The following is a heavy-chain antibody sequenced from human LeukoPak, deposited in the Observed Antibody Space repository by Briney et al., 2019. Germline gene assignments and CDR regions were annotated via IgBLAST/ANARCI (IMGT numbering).Heavy chain of an antibody. J-gene: IGHJ4*02. Sequence: SETLSLTCTVSGGSISSYYWSWIRQPPGKGLEWIGYIYYSGSTNYSPSLKSRVTISVDTSKNQFSLRLSSVTAADTAVYFCAREYSTSSEGDYFDYWGQGSLVTVSS. CDR2: IYYSGST. D-gene: IGHD6-6*01. CDR1: GGSISSYY. V-gene: IGHV4-59*01. CDR3: AREYSTSSEGDYFDY.